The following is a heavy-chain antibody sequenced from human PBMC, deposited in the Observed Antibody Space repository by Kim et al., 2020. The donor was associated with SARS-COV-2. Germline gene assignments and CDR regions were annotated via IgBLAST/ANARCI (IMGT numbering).Heavy chain of an antibody. CDR1: GGTFSSYA. CDR2: IIPIFGTA. V-gene: IGHV1-69*13. CDR3: ARDSRAKKNYDSSGYTRFDY. D-gene: IGHD3-22*01. J-gene: IGHJ4*02. Sequence: SVKVSCKASGGTFSSYAISWVRQAPGQGLEWMGGIIPIFGTANYAQKFQGRVTITADESTSTAYMELSSLRSEDTAVYYCARDSRAKKNYDSSGYTRFDYWGQGTLVTVSS.